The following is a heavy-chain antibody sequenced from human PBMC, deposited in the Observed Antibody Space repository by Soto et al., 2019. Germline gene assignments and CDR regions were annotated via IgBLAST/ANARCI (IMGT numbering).Heavy chain of an antibody. CDR2: ISGSGGST. V-gene: IGHV3-23*01. CDR3: AKVGTMSYDSSGYYFDY. D-gene: IGHD3-22*01. Sequence: GGSLRLSCAASGFTFSSYAMSWVRQAPGKGLEWVSAISGSGGSTYYADSVKGRFTISRDNSKNTLYLQMNSLRAEDTAVYYCAKVGTMSYDSSGYYFDYWGQGTLVTVSS. J-gene: IGHJ4*02. CDR1: GFTFSSYA.